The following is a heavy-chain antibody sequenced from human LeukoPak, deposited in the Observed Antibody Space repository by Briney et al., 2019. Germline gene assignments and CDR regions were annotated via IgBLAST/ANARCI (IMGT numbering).Heavy chain of an antibody. D-gene: IGHD3-22*01. CDR1: GGSISSYY. V-gene: IGHV4-59*12. J-gene: IGHJ4*02. CDR2: IYYSGST. Sequence: SETLSLTCTVSGGSISSYYWSWIRQPPGKGLEWIGYIYYSGSTNYNPSLKSRVTISVDTSKNQFSLKLSSVTAADTAVYYCAREGYYYDSSGYLSHFDYWGQGTLVTVSS. CDR3: AREGYYYDSSGYLSHFDY.